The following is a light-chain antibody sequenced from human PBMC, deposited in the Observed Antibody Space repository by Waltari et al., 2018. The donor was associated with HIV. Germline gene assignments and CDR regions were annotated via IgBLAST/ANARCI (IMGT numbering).Light chain of an antibody. Sequence: IQMTQSPSSLSASVGARVTITCRATQTIRNYLNWYQQRPGIAPKLLIYAASSLQSGVASRFSGSVSGTDFTLTISSLQPEDSAIYYCQQSYDVPYTFGQGTNLEIK. CDR3: QQSYDVPYT. V-gene: IGKV1-39*01. CDR1: QTIRNY. J-gene: IGKJ2*01. CDR2: AAS.